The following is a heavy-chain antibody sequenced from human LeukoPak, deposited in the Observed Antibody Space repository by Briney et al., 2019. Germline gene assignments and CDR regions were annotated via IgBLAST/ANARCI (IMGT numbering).Heavy chain of an antibody. CDR3: ARAVGATMPHFDY. CDR2: IIPILGIA. J-gene: IGHJ4*02. D-gene: IGHD1-26*01. V-gene: IGHV1-69*02. Sequence: SVKVSFKASGGTFSSYTISWVRQAPGQGLEWMGRIIPILGIANYAQKFQGRVTITADKSTSTAYMELSSLRSEDTAVYYCARAVGATMPHFDYWGQGTLVTVSS. CDR1: GGTFSSYT.